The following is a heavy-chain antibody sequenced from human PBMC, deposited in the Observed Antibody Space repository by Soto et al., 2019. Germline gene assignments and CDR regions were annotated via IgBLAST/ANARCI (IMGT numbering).Heavy chain of an antibody. D-gene: IGHD4-17*01. CDR3: AHRTTTVTWGFDP. Sequence: QITLKESGPTLVKPTQTLTLTCTFSGFSRTTSGVGVGWIRQPPGKALEWLALIYWDDDKRYSPSLKSRITITKDTSIIQVVLTMTNMNPADTATYFCAHRTTTVTWGFDPWGQGTLVTVAA. CDR2: IYWDDDK. V-gene: IGHV2-5*02. CDR1: GFSRTTSGVG. J-gene: IGHJ5*02.